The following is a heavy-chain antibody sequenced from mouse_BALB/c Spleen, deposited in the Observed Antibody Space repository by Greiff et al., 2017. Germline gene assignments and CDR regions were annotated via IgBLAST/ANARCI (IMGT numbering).Heavy chain of an antibody. J-gene: IGHJ4*01. CDR3: ARESRVGLCYYAMDY. CDR2: ISDGGSYT. Sequence: DVMLVESGGGLVKPGGSLKLSCAASGFTFSDYYMYWVRQTPEKRLEWVATISDGGSYTYYPDTVKGRFTISRDNAKNNLYLQMSSLKSEDTAMYYSARESRVGLCYYAMDYWGQGTSVTVSS. CDR1: GFTFSDYY. D-gene: IGHD6-5*01. V-gene: IGHV5-4*02.